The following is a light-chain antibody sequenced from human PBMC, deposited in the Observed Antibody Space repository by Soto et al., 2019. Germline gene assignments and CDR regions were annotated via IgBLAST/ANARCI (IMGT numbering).Light chain of an antibody. V-gene: IGLV2-14*01. CDR3: SSYTTSNTYV. J-gene: IGLJ1*01. Sequence: QSVLTQPASVSGSPGQSITISCTGTSSDVGGYNYVSWYQQHPGKAPKLMIFEVSERPSGVSFRFSGSNSGNTASLTISGLQAEDEADYYCSSYTTSNTYVFGTGTKVTVL. CDR2: EVS. CDR1: SSDVGGYNY.